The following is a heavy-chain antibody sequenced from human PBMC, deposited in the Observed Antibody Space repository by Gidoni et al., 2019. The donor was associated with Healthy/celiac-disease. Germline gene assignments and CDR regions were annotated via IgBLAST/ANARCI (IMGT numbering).Heavy chain of an antibody. V-gene: IGHV3-30*03. D-gene: IGHD3-22*01. CDR3: ARDPNGSSGYYNYPWGYFDY. J-gene: IGHJ4*02. CDR2: ISYDGSNK. Sequence: QVQLVASGGGVVQPGRSLRLSCAASGFPFSSYGMHWVRQAPGKGLEWVAVISYDGSNKYYADSVKGRFTISRDNSKNTLYLQMNSLRAEDTAVYYCARDPNGSSGYYNYPWGYFDYWGQGTLVTVSS. CDR1: GFPFSSYG.